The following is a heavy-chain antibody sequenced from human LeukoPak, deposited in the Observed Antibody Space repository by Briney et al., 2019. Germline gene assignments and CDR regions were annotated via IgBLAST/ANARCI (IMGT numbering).Heavy chain of an antibody. CDR2: VFQLQTVRT. V-gene: IGHV4-38-2*02. Sequence: SETLSLTCTVSGSSITSTYYWAWFRQPPGKGLEWIATVFQLQTVRTFYNPSLESRVTMSLDTPQNQFSLNLTSVTAADTALYFCARVLHAPKFIDSWGQGTLVTVSS. CDR1: GSSITSTYY. J-gene: IGHJ4*02. D-gene: IGHD2-8*01. CDR3: ARVLHAPKFIDS.